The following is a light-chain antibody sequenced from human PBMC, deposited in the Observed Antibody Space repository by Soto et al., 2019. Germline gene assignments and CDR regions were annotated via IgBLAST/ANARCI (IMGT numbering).Light chain of an antibody. V-gene: IGKV3-11*01. CDR2: GAS. Sequence: EIVLTQSPATLSLSPGGRAALSCRASQSVTTYLAWYQQKPGQAPRLLIYGASNRATGIPARFSGSGSGTDFTLTISSLEPEDFAVYYCQQRYHGLTFGGGTKLGIK. CDR3: QQRYHGLT. CDR1: QSVTTY. J-gene: IGKJ4*01.